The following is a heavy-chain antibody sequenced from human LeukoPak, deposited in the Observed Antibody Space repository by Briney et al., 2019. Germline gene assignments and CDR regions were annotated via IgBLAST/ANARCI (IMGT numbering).Heavy chain of an antibody. J-gene: IGHJ5*02. CDR2: INIGSTNT. Sequence: GGSLRLSCAASGFTFNDYYMSWIRQAPGKGVEWLSYINIGSTNTHYGDSVKGRFTIYRDNAKKSLYLEMNNLRAEDTAVYYCATDGAGFDTWGQGVLVTVSS. CDR1: GFTFNDYY. CDR3: ATDGAGFDT. V-gene: IGHV3-11*05.